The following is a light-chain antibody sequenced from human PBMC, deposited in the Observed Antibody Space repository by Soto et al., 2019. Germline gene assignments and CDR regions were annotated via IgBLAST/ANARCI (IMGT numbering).Light chain of an antibody. CDR2: GTS. Sequence: DIVMTHSPNSLSGTLGERATINCKSSQTILYSSNNKNNLAWYQQKPGQAPRLLIYGTSSRATGIPDRFSGSGSGTDFTLTISRLEPEDFAVYYCQQYGNSPITFGQGTGLEIK. J-gene: IGKJ5*01. CDR3: QQYGNSPIT. CDR1: QTILYSSNNKNN. V-gene: IGKV4-1*01.